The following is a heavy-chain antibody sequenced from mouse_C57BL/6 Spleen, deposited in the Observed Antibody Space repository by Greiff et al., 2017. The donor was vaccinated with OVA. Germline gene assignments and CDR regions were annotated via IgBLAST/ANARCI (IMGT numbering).Heavy chain of an antibody. CDR1: GFTFSSYT. CDR3: ARQDSLNAMDY. V-gene: IGHV5-9*01. Sequence: EVHLVESGGGLVKPGGSLKLSCAASGFTFSSYTMSWVRQTPEKRLEWVATISGGGGNTYYPDSVKGRFTISRDNAKNTLYLQMSSLRSEDTALYYCARQDSLNAMDYWGQGTSVTVSS. J-gene: IGHJ4*01. CDR2: ISGGGGNT.